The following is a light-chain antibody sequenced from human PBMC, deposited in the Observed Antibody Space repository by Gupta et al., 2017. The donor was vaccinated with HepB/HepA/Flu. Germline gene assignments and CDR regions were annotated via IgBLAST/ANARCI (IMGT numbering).Light chain of an antibody. CDR1: SSNIVRMT. J-gene: IGLJ2*01. V-gene: IGLV1-44*01. CDR3: SAWDDSLNGVV. Sequence: QSVLTQPPSASGTPGQRVIISCSGSSSNIVRMTVNCYQQPPGTAPKPLIYSNNQRPSGVPDRFSGSKSGTAASLAISVLQSEDEADYYCSAWDDSLNGVVFGGGTKLTVL. CDR2: SNN.